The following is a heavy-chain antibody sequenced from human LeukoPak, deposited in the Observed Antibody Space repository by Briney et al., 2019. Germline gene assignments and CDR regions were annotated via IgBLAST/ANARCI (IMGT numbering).Heavy chain of an antibody. V-gene: IGHV3-23*01. CDR1: GFTFSSYA. Sequence: VGTLRLSCAASGFTFSSYAMSWVRQAPGKGLEWVSAISGSGGSTYYAHSVKGRFTISRDNSKNPLSLQMSSLRAEDTAVYYCAKGSIAAAAPYYFDYWGQGTLVTVSS. D-gene: IGHD6-13*01. CDR3: AKGSIAAAAPYYFDY. CDR2: ISGSGGST. J-gene: IGHJ4*02.